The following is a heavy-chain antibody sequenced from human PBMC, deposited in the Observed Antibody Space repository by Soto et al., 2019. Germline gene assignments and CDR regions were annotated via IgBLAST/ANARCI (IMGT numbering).Heavy chain of an antibody. CDR3: ARGNNYYDSSG. Sequence: ASVKVSCKASGGTFSSYAISWVRQAPGQGLEWMGGIIPIFGTANYAQKFQGRVTITADGSTSTAYMELSSLRSEDTAVYYCARGNNYYDSSGWGQGALVTVSS. D-gene: IGHD3-22*01. CDR2: IIPIFGTA. J-gene: IGHJ4*02. V-gene: IGHV1-69*13. CDR1: GGTFSSYA.